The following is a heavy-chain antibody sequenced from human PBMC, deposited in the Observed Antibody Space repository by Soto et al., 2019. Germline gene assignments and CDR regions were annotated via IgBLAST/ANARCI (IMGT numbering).Heavy chain of an antibody. D-gene: IGHD2-2*01. J-gene: IGHJ4*02. CDR3: ARVGRGQPADRNYFDY. V-gene: IGHV4-39*01. Sequence: QLQLQESGPGLVKPSETLSLTCTVSGGSISSSSYYWGWIRQPPGQGLEWIGSIYYSGSTYYNPSLKSRVTMSVDTSKNQFSLKLSSVSAADTAVYYCARVGRGQPADRNYFDYWVQGTLVTVSS. CDR1: GGSISSSSYY. CDR2: IYYSGST.